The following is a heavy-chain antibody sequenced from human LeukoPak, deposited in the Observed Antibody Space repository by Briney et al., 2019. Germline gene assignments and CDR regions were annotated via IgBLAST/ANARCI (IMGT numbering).Heavy chain of an antibody. CDR3: ARGSSERILTGYYSPYYYYYMDV. CDR1: GYTFTSYG. J-gene: IGHJ6*03. V-gene: IGHV1-18*01. Sequence: ASVKVSCKASGYTFTSYGISWVRQAPGQGLEWMGWISAYNGNTNYAQKLQGRVTMTTDTSTSTAYMELRSLRSDDTAVYYCARGSSERILTGYYSPYYYYYMDVWGKGTTVTISS. CDR2: ISAYNGNT. D-gene: IGHD3-9*01.